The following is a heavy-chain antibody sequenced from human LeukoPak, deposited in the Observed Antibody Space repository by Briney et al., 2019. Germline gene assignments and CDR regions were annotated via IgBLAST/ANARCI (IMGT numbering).Heavy chain of an antibody. Sequence: SETLSLTCTVSGGSLSSGSYYWSWIRQPPGKGLEWIGEINHSGSTNYNPSLKSRVTISVDTSKNQFSLKLSSVTAADTAVYYCARLHGDYVGFDYWGQGTLVTVSS. D-gene: IGHD4-17*01. J-gene: IGHJ4*02. CDR2: INHSGST. CDR3: ARLHGDYVGFDY. CDR1: GGSLSSGSYY. V-gene: IGHV4-39*07.